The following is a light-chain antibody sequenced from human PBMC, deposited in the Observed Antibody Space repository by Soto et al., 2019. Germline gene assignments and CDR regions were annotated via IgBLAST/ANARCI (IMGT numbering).Light chain of an antibody. V-gene: IGKV4-1*01. J-gene: IGKJ3*01. CDR1: QSLLYYSNNNNY. Sequence: DIVMTQSPDSLAVSLGERATINCKSNQSLLYYSNNNNYLGWYQQKPGQSPRLLIYWASNREVRVPDRFSGSGSVTDFTININSLEAEDVAVCCCQQSYVIAFPFGSGTTVHFQ. CDR2: WAS. CDR3: QQSYVIAFP.